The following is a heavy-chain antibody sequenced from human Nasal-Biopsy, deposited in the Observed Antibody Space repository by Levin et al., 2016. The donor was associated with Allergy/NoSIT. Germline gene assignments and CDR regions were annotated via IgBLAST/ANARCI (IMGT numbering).Heavy chain of an antibody. V-gene: IGHV3-73*01. CDR1: GFNFSASA. CDR2: IRSKASHYAT. J-gene: IGHJ4*02. Sequence: GESLKISCVASGFNFSASAMHWVRQASGKGLEWVGRIRSKASHYATEHAASVDGRFTISRDDSKKTTYLQMNSLKTEDTAVYYCTGRSLNCDSPSCYADYWGRGTLVTVSS. D-gene: IGHD2-2*01. CDR3: TGRSLNCDSPSCYADY.